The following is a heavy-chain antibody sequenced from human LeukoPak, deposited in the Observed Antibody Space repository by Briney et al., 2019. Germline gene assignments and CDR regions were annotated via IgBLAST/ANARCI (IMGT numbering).Heavy chain of an antibody. Sequence: GRSLRLSCAASGFTFSSYGMHWVRQAPGKGLEWVTFLSYDGNNTYYGDSVKGRFTISRDNSKNTLYLQMNSLRGDDTAVYHCARQETSIYNGAFDIWGQGTMVTVSS. J-gene: IGHJ3*02. V-gene: IGHV3-30*03. CDR3: ARQETSIYNGAFDI. D-gene: IGHD1-1*01. CDR2: LSYDGNNT. CDR1: GFTFSSYG.